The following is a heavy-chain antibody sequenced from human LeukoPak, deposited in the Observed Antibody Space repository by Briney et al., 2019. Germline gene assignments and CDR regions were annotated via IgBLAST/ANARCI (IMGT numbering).Heavy chain of an antibody. V-gene: IGHV1-18*01. CDR2: ISAYNGNT. CDR3: ARDTKPYYYGSGSSGY. J-gene: IGHJ4*02. CDR1: GYTFTSYG. D-gene: IGHD3-10*01. Sequence: ASVKVSCKASGYTFTSYGISWVRQAPGQGLEWMGWISAYNGNTNYAQKLQGRVTMTTDTSTSTAYMELRSLRSDDTAVYYCARDTKPYYYGSGSSGYWGQGTLVTVSS.